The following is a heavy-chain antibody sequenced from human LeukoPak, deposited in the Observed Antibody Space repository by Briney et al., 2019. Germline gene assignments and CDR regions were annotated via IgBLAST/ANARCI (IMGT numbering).Heavy chain of an antibody. J-gene: IGHJ4*02. CDR3: AHSAENYGYGGHGFDR. V-gene: IGHV2-5*01. CDR2: IYWNGDN. Sequence: SGPTLVNPTQTLTLTCTFSGFSLTTGGVGVGWIRQPPGKALEWLAVIYWNGDNRYRPSLQRRLTITKDTSKNQVVLTMTTMDPADTATYHCAHSAENYGYGGHGFDRWGQGTLVTVSS. D-gene: IGHD4-23*01. CDR1: GFSLTTGGVG.